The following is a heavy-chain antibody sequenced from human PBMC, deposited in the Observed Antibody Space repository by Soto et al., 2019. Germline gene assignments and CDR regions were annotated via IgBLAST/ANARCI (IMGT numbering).Heavy chain of an antibody. J-gene: IGHJ6*02. V-gene: IGHV1-2*04. Sequence: ASVKVSCKASGYTFTGYYMHWVRRARGQGLEWMGWINPNSGGTNYAQKFQGWVTMTRDTSISTAYMELSRLRSDDTAVYYCARDIAAAGTGSYGMDVWGQGTTVTVSS. CDR3: ARDIAAAGTGSYGMDV. CDR2: INPNSGGT. CDR1: GYTFTGYY. D-gene: IGHD6-13*01.